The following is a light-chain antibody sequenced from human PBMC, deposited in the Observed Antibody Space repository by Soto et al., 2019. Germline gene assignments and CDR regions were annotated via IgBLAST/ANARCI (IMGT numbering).Light chain of an antibody. CDR1: QSISSY. Sequence: DIQMIQSASSLSTSVGDRVTITCRASQSISSYLNWYQQKPGKAPKLLIYAASSLQSGVPSRFSGSGSGTDFTLTISSLQPEDFATYYCQQSYSTPITFGQGTRLEIK. CDR2: AAS. V-gene: IGKV1-39*01. CDR3: QQSYSTPIT. J-gene: IGKJ5*01.